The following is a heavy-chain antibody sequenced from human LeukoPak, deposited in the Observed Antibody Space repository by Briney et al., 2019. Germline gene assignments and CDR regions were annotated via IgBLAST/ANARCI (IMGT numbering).Heavy chain of an antibody. Sequence: TGGTLRLSCAASGFTFSSYGMSWVRQAPGKGLEWVSAISGSGGSTYYADSVKGRFTLSRDNAKNSLYLQMNSLRAEDTAVYYCARTGGSYPYYFEYWGQGTLVTVSS. J-gene: IGHJ4*02. CDR3: ARTGGSYPYYFEY. CDR1: GFTFSSYG. V-gene: IGHV3-23*01. CDR2: ISGSGGST. D-gene: IGHD1-26*01.